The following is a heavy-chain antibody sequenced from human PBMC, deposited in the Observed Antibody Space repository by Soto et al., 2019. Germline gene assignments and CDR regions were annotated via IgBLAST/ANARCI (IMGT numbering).Heavy chain of an antibody. V-gene: IGHV2-5*02. D-gene: IGHD7-27*01. CDR3: AHALDWGEGRFDY. J-gene: IGHJ4*02. CDR1: GFSLSAVGVG. CDR2: IYWDDDN. Sequence: QITLKESGPPLVKPTQTLTLTCSFSGFSLSAVGVGVGWIRQPPGKALEWLALIYWDDDNRYSPSLKSRLTITNDTSKNQVVLTMTNSDPVDTATYYCAHALDWGEGRFDYWGQGTLVTVSS.